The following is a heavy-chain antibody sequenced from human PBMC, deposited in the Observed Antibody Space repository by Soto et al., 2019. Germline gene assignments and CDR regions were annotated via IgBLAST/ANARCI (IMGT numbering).Heavy chain of an antibody. D-gene: IGHD5-12*01. Sequence: SETLSLTCTFSDDSVSSGTFFWTWIRQPPGKGLEWIGYVYYSGSTNYNPTLKSRLTMSVDTSKNQFSLKLSSVTAADTAVYYCAREGNLGRWLQPLDYWGQGTLVTVSS. CDR2: VYYSGST. V-gene: IGHV4-61*01. J-gene: IGHJ4*02. CDR3: AREGNLGRWLQPLDY. CDR1: DDSVSSGTFF.